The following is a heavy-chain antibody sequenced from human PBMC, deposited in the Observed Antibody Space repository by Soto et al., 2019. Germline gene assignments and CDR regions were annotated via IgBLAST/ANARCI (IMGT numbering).Heavy chain of an antibody. J-gene: IGHJ5*02. CDR2: INAANGDT. CDR1: GYTFTSYG. D-gene: IGHD6-13*01. V-gene: IGHV1-3*01. Sequence: ASVKVSCKASGYTFTSYGIHWVRQAPGQRLEWMGWINAANGDTKYSPKFQGRVTITRDTSASTSYMELSSLRSEDTAVYYCVRRHVSATGIDWFDPWGQGTLVTVS. CDR3: VRRHVSATGIDWFDP.